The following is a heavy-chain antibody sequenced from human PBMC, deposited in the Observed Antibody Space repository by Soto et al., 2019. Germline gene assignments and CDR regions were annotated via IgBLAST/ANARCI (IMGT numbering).Heavy chain of an antibody. CDR3: ARGGPENDY. CDR1: GGTFSSYA. Sequence: QVQLVQSGAAVKKPGSSVKVSCKASGGTFSSYALSWVRQAPGQGLECMGGIIPMSGATNYAQKFQGRVTFTADESTNTAYLELTSLRSEDTAVYYCARGGPENDYWGQGTLVTVSS. J-gene: IGHJ4*02. D-gene: IGHD1-26*01. CDR2: IIPMSGAT. V-gene: IGHV1-69*12.